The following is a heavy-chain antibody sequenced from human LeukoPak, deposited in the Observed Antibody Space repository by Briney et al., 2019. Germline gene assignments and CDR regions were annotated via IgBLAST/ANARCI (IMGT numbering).Heavy chain of an antibody. CDR3: ARQNNTYHHYNLGWFDP. CDR1: GDSVSSNSAA. Sequence: SQTLSLTCAISGDSVSSNSAAWNWIRQSPSRGLEWLGRTYYRSKWYDDYAVSVKSRITINPDTSKNQFSLQLSSVTPEDTAVYYCARQNNTYHHYNLGWFDPWGQGTLVTVSS. D-gene: IGHD5-24*01. V-gene: IGHV6-1*01. J-gene: IGHJ5*02. CDR2: TYYRSKWYD.